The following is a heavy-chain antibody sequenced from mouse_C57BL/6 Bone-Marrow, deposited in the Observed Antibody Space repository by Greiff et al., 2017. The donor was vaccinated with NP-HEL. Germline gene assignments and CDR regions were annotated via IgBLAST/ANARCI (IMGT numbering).Heavy chain of an antibody. CDR2: IHPNSGST. J-gene: IGHJ2*01. D-gene: IGHD3-2*02. Sequence: QVQLQQPGAELVKPGASVKLSCKASGYTFTSYWMHWVKQRPGQGLEWIGMIHPNSGSTNYNEKFKSKATLTVDKSSSTAYMQLSSLTSEDSAVYYCGGSGYGGFDYWGQGTTLTVSA. CDR1: GYTFTSYW. V-gene: IGHV1-64*01. CDR3: GGSGYGGFDY.